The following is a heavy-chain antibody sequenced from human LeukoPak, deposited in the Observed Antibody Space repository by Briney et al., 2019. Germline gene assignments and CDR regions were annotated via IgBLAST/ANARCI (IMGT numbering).Heavy chain of an antibody. J-gene: IGHJ5*02. Sequence: GGSLRLSCAASGFIFSDHWMHWVRQAPGKGLVWLSRINNDGSSTIYADSVKGRFTFSRDNPKNTLYLQMNSLRAEDTAVYYCAKAGGWFGELLQTSADNWFDPWGQGTLVTVSS. CDR2: INNDGSST. V-gene: IGHV3-74*01. CDR3: AKAGGWFGELLQTSADNWFDP. CDR1: GFIFSDHW. D-gene: IGHD3-10*01.